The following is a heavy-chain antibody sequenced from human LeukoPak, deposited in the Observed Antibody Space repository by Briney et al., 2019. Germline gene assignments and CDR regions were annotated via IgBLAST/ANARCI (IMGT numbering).Heavy chain of an antibody. D-gene: IGHD2-8*01. Sequence: GGSLRLSCAASGFTFSSYAMSWVRQAPGKGLEWVSAISGSGGSTYYADSVKGRFTISRDNSKNTLYLQMYSLRAADTAVYYCARGMGSMDYWGQGTLVTVSS. V-gene: IGHV3-23*01. CDR3: ARGMGSMDY. CDR1: GFTFSSYA. J-gene: IGHJ4*02. CDR2: ISGSGGST.